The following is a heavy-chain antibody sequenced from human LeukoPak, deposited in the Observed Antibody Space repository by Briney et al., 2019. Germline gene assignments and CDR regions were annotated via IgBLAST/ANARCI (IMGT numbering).Heavy chain of an antibody. CDR3: ARDGSGYSYGYVY. V-gene: IGHV3-20*04. CDR1: GFTFDDYG. D-gene: IGHD5-18*01. Sequence: PGGSLRLSCAASGFTFDDYGMNWVRQAPGKGLEWVSGINWNGGSTGYADSVKGRFTNSRDNAKNSLYLQMNSLRAEDTAVYYCARDGSGYSYGYVYYGQATLATVPS. CDR2: INWNGGST. J-gene: IGHJ4*02.